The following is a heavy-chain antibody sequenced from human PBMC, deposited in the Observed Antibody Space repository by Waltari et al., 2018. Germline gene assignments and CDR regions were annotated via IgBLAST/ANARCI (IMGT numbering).Heavy chain of an antibody. CDR3: AKDNWSYNRHFES. CDR1: GFTFSDFW. CDR2: IKHDGSQK. D-gene: IGHD1-20*01. V-gene: IGHV3-7*01. J-gene: IGHJ4*02. Sequence: EVQLVESGGGLVQPGGSLRLSCAASGFTFSDFWMSWVRQAPGKGLEWLANIKHDGSQKSYVDSVEGRFTISRDNAKNSLYLQMDSLTPEDTAVYFCAKDNWSYNRHFESWGQGSLVTVSS.